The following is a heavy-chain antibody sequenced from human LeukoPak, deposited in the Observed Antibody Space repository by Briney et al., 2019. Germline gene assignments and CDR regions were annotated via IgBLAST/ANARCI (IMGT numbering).Heavy chain of an antibody. CDR1: GFTLSNYE. CDR2: MSRSGTTI. Sequence: QPGGSLRLSCAASGFTLSNYEMNWVRQAPGRGLEWLSYMSRSGTTIYYADSVKGRFTISRDNAKNSMYLQMNSLRGEDTAIYYCARDQHYYDSSGNSAWGQGALVTVSS. D-gene: IGHD3-22*01. V-gene: IGHV3-48*03. CDR3: ARDQHYYDSSGNSA. J-gene: IGHJ5*02.